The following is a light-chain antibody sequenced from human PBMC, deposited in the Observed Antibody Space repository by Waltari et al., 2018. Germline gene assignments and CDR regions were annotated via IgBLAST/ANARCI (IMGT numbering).Light chain of an antibody. CDR2: GND. CDR1: RSNIGAGYD. J-gene: IGLJ2*01. V-gene: IGLV1-40*01. CDR3: QSYDDSLRASV. Sequence: QSVLTQAPSAFGAPGQRVTIPRSAGRSNIGAGYDAPWYQQLPGTAPKLLIYGNDNRPSGVPDRFSASKSGTSASLAITGLQADDEAIYFCQSYDDSLRASVFGGGARLTVL.